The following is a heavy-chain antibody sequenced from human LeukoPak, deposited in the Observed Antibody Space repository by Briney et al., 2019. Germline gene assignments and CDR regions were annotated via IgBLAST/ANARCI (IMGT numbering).Heavy chain of an antibody. CDR3: AKDLYSGSSGPNDY. J-gene: IGHJ4*02. V-gene: IGHV3-23*01. CDR1: GFTFSSYA. CDR2: ISGSGGTT. D-gene: IGHD4-23*01. Sequence: GGSLRLSCAASGFTFSSYAMSWVRQAPGKGLEWVSLISGSGGTTYYADSVKGRFTISRDNSKNTLFLQMYSLRAEDTAVYYCAKDLYSGSSGPNDYWGQGTLVTVSS.